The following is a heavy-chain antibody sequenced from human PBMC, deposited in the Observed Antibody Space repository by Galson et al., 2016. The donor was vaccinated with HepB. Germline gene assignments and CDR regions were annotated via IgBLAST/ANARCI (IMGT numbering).Heavy chain of an antibody. D-gene: IGHD3-22*01. J-gene: IGHJ1*01. CDR1: GFKFSDYA. CDR3: ARGEMDSYDYLGHEYFQY. Sequence: SLRLSCAVSGFKFSDYAMHWVRQAAGKGLECVAVISYDGRDKYYADSVKGRFTISRDNSKNTLDLQMNSLRAEDTGVYYCARGEMDSYDYLGHEYFQYWGQGSLVIVSS. V-gene: IGHV3-30*03. CDR2: ISYDGRDK.